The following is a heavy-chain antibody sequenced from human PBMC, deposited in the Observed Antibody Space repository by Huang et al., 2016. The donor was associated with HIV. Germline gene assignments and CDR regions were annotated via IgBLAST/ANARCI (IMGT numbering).Heavy chain of an antibody. CDR2: INADNGNT. V-gene: IGHV1-3*01. Sequence: QVQLVQSGAEVKKPGASVKVSCKTSGYSFTDYAMHWVRQAPGQRLEWMGWINADNGNTKYSQKFQGRVTITRDTSARTVYMALSSLRAEDTAVYFCARVYDYVWGTYRYSAFDIWGQGTMVTVSS. J-gene: IGHJ3*02. D-gene: IGHD3-16*02. CDR1: GYSFTDYA. CDR3: ARVYDYVWGTYRYSAFDI.